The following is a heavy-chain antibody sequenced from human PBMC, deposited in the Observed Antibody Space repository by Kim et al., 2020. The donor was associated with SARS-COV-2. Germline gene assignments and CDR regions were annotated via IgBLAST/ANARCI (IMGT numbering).Heavy chain of an antibody. J-gene: IGHJ3*02. D-gene: IGHD6-19*01. CDR3: ARAVGGPIGAFDI. CDR2: INRRGTT. Sequence: SETLSLTCAVSGGSFSGLFWSWIRQTPGRGLEWIGEINRRGTTNYNPSLKSRVTMSVDTSKNQFSLNLNSLTAADTAVYFCARAVGGPIGAFDIWGQGALVTVSS. V-gene: IGHV4-34*01. CDR1: GGSFSGLF.